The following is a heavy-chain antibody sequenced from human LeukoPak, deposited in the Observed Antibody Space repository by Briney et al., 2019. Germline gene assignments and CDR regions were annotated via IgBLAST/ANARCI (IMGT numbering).Heavy chain of an antibody. V-gene: IGHV3-30*04. CDR1: GFTFSSYA. D-gene: IGHD6-13*01. CDR2: ISYDGSNK. Sequence: GGSLRLSCAASGFTFSSYAMHWVRQAPGKGLEWVAVISYDGSNKYYADSVKGRFTISRDNSKNTLYLQMNSLRAEDTAVYYCAREDSNLPLDYWGQGTLVTVSS. CDR3: AREDSNLPLDY. J-gene: IGHJ4*02.